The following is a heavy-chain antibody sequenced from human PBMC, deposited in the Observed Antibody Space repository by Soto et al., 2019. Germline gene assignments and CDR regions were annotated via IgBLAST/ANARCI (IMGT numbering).Heavy chain of an antibody. J-gene: IGHJ4*02. CDR3: ARVGYGYSSSWFRGPFDY. Sequence: SETLALTCAVYGVSFRGYYWSWVRQPPGKGLEWIGEIYHSGSTNYNPSLKSRVTISVDKSKNQCSLKLSSVTAADTAVYYCARVGYGYSSSWFRGPFDYWGQGTLVTVS. V-gene: IGHV4-34*01. CDR2: IYHSGST. D-gene: IGHD6-13*01. CDR1: GVSFRGYY.